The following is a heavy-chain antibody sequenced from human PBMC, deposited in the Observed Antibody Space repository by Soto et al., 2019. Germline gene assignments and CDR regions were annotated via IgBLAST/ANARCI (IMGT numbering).Heavy chain of an antibody. CDR3: ASSRRTMVRGVISPAYFDY. V-gene: IGHV4-30-4*02. D-gene: IGHD3-10*01. J-gene: IGHJ4*02. Sequence: PSETLSLTCTLSGGSISSGDYSWSRVRQSPGKGLEWIGHIYNSGITYYNPSLKSRVTISVDTSKNQFSLKLSSVTAADTAVYYCASSRRTMVRGVISPAYFDYWGQGTLVTVSS. CDR2: IYNSGIT. CDR1: GGSISSGDYS.